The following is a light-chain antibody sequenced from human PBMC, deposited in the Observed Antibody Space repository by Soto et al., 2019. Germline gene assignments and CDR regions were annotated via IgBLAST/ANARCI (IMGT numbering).Light chain of an antibody. J-gene: IGKJ1*01. V-gene: IGKV2-28*01. Sequence: DLVMTQSPLSLPVTPGEPASISCRSSQSLLHSNGYNYLDWYLQKPGQSPQLLIYLGSNRASGVPDRFSGSGSGTDFTLKISRVEAGDVGVYYCMQALQTPVTFGQGTKVEIK. CDR2: LGS. CDR1: QSLLHSNGYNY. CDR3: MQALQTPVT.